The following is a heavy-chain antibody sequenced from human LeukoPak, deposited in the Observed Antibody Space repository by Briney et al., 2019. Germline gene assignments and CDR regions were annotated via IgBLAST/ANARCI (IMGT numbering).Heavy chain of an antibody. V-gene: IGHV3-21*01. D-gene: IGHD6-13*01. CDR1: GFTFSSYS. J-gene: IGHJ4*02. Sequence: TSGGSLRLSCAASGFTFSSYSMNWVRQAPGKGLEWVSSISSSSSYIYYADSVKGRFTISRDNAKNSLYLQMNSLRAEDTAVYYCAREYIGAAADLFDYWGQGTLVTVSS. CDR2: ISSSSSYI. CDR3: AREYIGAAADLFDY.